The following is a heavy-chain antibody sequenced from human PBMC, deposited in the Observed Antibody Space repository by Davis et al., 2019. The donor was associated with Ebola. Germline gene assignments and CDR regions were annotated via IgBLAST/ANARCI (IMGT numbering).Heavy chain of an antibody. CDR1: GFTFSSYW. CDR2: IYYSGST. V-gene: IGHV4-59*01. D-gene: IGHD3-3*01. Sequence: ESLKISCAASGFTFSSYWMSWIRQPPGKGLEWIGYIYYSGSTNYNPSLKSRVTISVDTSKNQFSLKLSSVTAADTAVYYCARLKAHYDFWSGYYYYYYYGMDVWGQGTTVTVSS. CDR3: ARLKAHYDFWSGYYYYYYYGMDV. J-gene: IGHJ6*02.